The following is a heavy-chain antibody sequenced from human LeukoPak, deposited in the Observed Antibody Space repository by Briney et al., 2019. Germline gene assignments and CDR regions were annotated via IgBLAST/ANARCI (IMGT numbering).Heavy chain of an antibody. CDR2: INWNGGST. CDR3: AREEAFIVARSRYYYIDV. Sequence: GGSLRLSCAASGFTIDDYGMSWVRQAPGKGLEWVSGINWNGGSTGYADSVEGRFTISRDNAENSLYLQMNSLRAEDTAIYYCAREEAFIVARSRYYYIDVWGQGTLVTVSS. J-gene: IGHJ4*02. CDR1: GFTIDDYG. V-gene: IGHV3-20*04. D-gene: IGHD1-26*01.